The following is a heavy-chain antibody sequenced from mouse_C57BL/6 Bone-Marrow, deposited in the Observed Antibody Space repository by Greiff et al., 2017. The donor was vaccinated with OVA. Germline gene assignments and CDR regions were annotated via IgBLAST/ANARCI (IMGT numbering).Heavy chain of an antibody. CDR3: ARVLDAMDY. CDR2: ISSGGDYM. J-gene: IGHJ4*01. Sequence: EVQGVESGEGLVKPGGSLKLSCAASGFTFSSYAMSWVRQTPEKRLEWVAYISSGGDYMYYDDTVKGKFTVTRDNARNTLYLQMSSLKSEDTAMYYCARVLDAMDYWGQGTSVTVTS. V-gene: IGHV5S21*01. CDR1: GFTFSSYA. D-gene: IGHD1-1*01.